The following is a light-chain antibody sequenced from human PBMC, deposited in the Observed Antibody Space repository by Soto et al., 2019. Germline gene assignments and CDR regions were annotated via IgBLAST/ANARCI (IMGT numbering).Light chain of an antibody. CDR1: QSVSTRY. V-gene: IGKV3-20*01. CDR2: GPS. Sequence: EIVLTQSPGTLSLSPGERATLSCRASQSVSTRYLGWYQQKPGQAPRLLIYGPSSRATGIPDRFSGSGSGTDFTLTISRLDPEDFAVYYCQQYGDSTWTFGQGTKVEIK. CDR3: QQYGDSTWT. J-gene: IGKJ1*01.